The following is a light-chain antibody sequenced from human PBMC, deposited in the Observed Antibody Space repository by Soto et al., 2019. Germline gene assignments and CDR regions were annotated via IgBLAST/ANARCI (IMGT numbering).Light chain of an antibody. CDR3: QQYNTWPGWT. J-gene: IGKJ1*01. CDR2: GAS. CDR1: QSINNN. Sequence: EVVMTQSPAALSVSPGERASLSCRASQSINNNLAWYQQKPGQAPRLLIYGASTLATGIPARFSGTGSGTEFTLTISSLQSEDFAVYYCQQYNTWPGWTFGQGTKVEIK. V-gene: IGKV3-15*01.